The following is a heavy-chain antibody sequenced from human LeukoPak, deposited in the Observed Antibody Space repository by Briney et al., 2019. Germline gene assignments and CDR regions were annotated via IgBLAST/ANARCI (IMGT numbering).Heavy chain of an antibody. CDR2: ISSSSSYT. CDR1: GFTFSDYY. Sequence: GGALRLSCAASGFTFSDYYMSWVGQAPGKGLEGVSYISSSSSYTNYADSVKGRFTISRDNAKNSLYLQMNSLRAEDTAVYYCARVPYYYGSGSYYSGYYFDYWGQGTLVTVSS. D-gene: IGHD3-10*01. V-gene: IGHV3-11*06. CDR3: ARVPYYYGSGSYYSGYYFDY. J-gene: IGHJ4*02.